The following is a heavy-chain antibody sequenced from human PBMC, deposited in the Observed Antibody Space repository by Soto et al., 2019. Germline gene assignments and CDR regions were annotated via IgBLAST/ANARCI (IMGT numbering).Heavy chain of an antibody. CDR1: GGSISSGGYY. CDR2: IYYIGST. CDR3: ARDVAYCSGGSCYGGGYFDY. J-gene: IGHJ4*02. D-gene: IGHD2-15*01. V-gene: IGHV4-31*03. Sequence: QVQLQESGPGLVKPSQTLSLTCTVSGGSISSGGYYWSWIRQHPGKGLEWIGYIYYIGSTYYNPSLQRRVTISVDTSKNQFSLKLSSVTAADTAVYYCARDVAYCSGGSCYGGGYFDYWGQGTLVTVSS.